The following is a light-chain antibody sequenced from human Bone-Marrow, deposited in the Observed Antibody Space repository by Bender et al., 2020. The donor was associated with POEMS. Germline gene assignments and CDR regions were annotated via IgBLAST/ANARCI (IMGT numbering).Light chain of an antibody. Sequence: SYVLTQPPSVSVAPGQTARITCGGNYIGSKSVHWYQQRPGQAPVLVVFDDSDRPSGIPERFSGSSSGTTVTLIISGVQAEDEADYYCQSADSSGTYRVFGGGTKLTVL. CDR2: DDS. J-gene: IGLJ3*02. V-gene: IGLV3-25*03. CDR1: YIGSKS. CDR3: QSADSSGTYRV.